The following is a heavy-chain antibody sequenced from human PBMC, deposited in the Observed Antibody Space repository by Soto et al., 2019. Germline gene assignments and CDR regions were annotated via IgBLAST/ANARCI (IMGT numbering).Heavy chain of an antibody. CDR1: GGTFSSYT. V-gene: IGHV1-69*02. CDR2: IIPILGIT. D-gene: IGHD3-3*01. Sequence: SVKVSCKASGGTFSSYTISWVRQAPGQGLEWMGRIIPILGITNYAQKFQGRVTITADKSTSTAYMELSSLRSEDTAVYYCAKSPGGYYSFDIWGQGTMVTVSS. J-gene: IGHJ3*02. CDR3: AKSPGGYYSFDI.